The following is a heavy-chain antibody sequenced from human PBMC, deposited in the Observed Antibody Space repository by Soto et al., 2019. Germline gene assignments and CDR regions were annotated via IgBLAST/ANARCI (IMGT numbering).Heavy chain of an antibody. D-gene: IGHD2-2*01. Sequence: GASVKVSCKASGYTFTSYYMHWVRQAPGQGLEWMGIINTSGGSTSYAQKFQGRVTMTRDTSTSTVYMELSSLRSEDTAVYYCATDIVVVPAATETDAFDIWGQGTMVTV. CDR3: ATDIVVVPAATETDAFDI. J-gene: IGHJ3*02. CDR2: INTSGGST. CDR1: GYTFTSYY. V-gene: IGHV1-46*03.